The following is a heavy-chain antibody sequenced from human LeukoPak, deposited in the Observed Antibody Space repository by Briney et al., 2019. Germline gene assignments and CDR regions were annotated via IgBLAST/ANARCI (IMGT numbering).Heavy chain of an antibody. CDR3: AREIYDYVWGSYRSPRFDP. V-gene: IGHV4-59*01. CDR1: GGSISSYY. Sequence: SETLSLTCTVSGGSISSYYWSWIRQPPGKGLEWIGYIYYSGSTNYNPSLKNRVTISVDTSKNQFSLKLSSVTAADTAVYYCAREIYDYVWGSYRSPRFDPWGQGTLVTVSS. CDR2: IYYSGST. D-gene: IGHD3-16*02. J-gene: IGHJ5*02.